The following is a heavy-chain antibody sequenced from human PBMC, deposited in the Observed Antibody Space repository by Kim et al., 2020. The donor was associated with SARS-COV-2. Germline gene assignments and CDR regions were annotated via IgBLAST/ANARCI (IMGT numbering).Heavy chain of an antibody. CDR3: ASIYITMVRGVNYYYYGMDV. CDR1: GYTFTSYD. CDR2: MNPNSGNT. D-gene: IGHD3-10*01. Sequence: ASVKVSCKASGYTFTSYDINWVRQATGQGLEWMGWMNPNSGNTGYAQKFQGRVTMTRNTSISTAYMELSSLRSEDTAVYYCASIYITMVRGVNYYYYGMDVWGQGTTVTVSS. J-gene: IGHJ6*02. V-gene: IGHV1-8*01.